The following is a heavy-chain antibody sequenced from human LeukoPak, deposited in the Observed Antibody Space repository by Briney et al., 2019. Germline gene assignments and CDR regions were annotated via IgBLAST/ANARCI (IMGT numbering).Heavy chain of an antibody. CDR2: IYYTGKA. CDR3: ARQLDTSGDYAGFCDS. CDR1: GGSTRGSSYY. V-gene: IGHV4-39*05. Sequence: SKTPSLTCTVSGGSTRGSSYYSASIRHPPGNGLEWIARIYYTGKAFYNTSFKAGSPISVDTSKNQFSLEVDSVTATDTAMYYCARQLDTSGDYAGFCDSWGQGALVTVSS. D-gene: IGHD2-2*01. J-gene: IGHJ4*02.